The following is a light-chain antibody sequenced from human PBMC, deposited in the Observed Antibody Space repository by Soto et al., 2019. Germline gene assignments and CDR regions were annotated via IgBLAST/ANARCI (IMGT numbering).Light chain of an antibody. CDR2: ASS. J-gene: IGKJ3*01. V-gene: IGKV3-20*01. CDR1: QSISSSY. Sequence: EVVLTQSPGTLSLSQGESATLSCRASQSISSSYFAWYQQKPGPAPRLLIYASSSRATGIPDRFSGGGSGTHFTLTISRLEPEDYAVYFCHQHGTSPFTFGPGTKVDV. CDR3: HQHGTSPFT.